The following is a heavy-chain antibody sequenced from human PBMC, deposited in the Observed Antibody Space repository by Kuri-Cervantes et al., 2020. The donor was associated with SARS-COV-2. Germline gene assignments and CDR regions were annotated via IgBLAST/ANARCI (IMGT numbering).Heavy chain of an antibody. D-gene: IGHD3-10*01. CDR3: ARQGGYYGSGRGHYFDY. V-gene: IGHV4-59*08. J-gene: IGHJ4*02. CDR2: IYYSGST. Sequence: SETLSLTCTVSGGSISSYYWSWIRQPPGKGLEWIGYIYYSGSTNYNPSLKSRVTISVDTSKNQFSLKLSSVTAADTAVYYCARQGGYYGSGRGHYFDYWGQGTLVTVSS. CDR1: GGSISSYY.